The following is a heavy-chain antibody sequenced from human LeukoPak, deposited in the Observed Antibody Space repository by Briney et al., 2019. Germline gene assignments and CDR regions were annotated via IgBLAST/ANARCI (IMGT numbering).Heavy chain of an antibody. CDR2: INPNSGGT. CDR1: GYTFTGYY. Sequence: ASVKVSCKASGYTFTGYYMHWVRQAPGQGLEWMGWINPNSGGTNYAQKFQGRVTMTRDTSISTAYMELSRLRSDDTAVYYCARENSGSTGDLDYWGQGTLVTVSS. CDR3: ARENSGSTGDLDY. D-gene: IGHD3-10*01. V-gene: IGHV1-2*02. J-gene: IGHJ4*02.